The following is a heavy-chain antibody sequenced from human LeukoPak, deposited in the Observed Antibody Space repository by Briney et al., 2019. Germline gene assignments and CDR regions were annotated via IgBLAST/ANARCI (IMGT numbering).Heavy chain of an antibody. CDR2: ISLAGQT. D-gene: IGHD5/OR15-5a*01. J-gene: IGHJ4*02. V-gene: IGHV4-4*02. CDR1: GGSIHGTNW. CDR3: SRESVPICPSGY. Sequence: SGTLSLTCGVSGGSIHGTNWWSWVRQPPGQGLESIGEISLAGQTNYNPSLNDPVTMSLHNSSNTLSLQVKSVTAADTPTYYRSRESVPICPSGYWGQGTLVIVYS.